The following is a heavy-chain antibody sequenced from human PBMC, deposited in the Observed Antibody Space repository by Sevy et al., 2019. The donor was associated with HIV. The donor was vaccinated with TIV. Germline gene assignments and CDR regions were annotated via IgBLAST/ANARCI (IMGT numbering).Heavy chain of an antibody. Sequence: GGSLRLSCAASGFTFASYTLHWVRQAPGKGLEWVSLISQTYDGNKKYYSDSVRGRFTISRDDSKNTLYLQLNSLRAEDTAVCYYARDNNAYFFLDYWGQGTLVTVSS. CDR3: ARDNNAYFFLDY. CDR1: GFTFASYT. V-gene: IGHV3-30-3*01. J-gene: IGHJ4*02. CDR2: ISQTYDGNKK. D-gene: IGHD2-21*01.